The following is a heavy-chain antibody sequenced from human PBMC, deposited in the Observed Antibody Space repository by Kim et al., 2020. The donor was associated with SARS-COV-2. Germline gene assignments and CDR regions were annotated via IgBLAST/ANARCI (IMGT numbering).Heavy chain of an antibody. CDR1: GGSISSSSYY. CDR2: IYYSGST. V-gene: IGHV4-39*01. Sequence: SETLSLTCTVSGGSISSSSYYWGWIRQPPGKGLEWIGSIYYSGSTYYNPSLKSRVTISVDTSKNQFSLKLSSVTAADTAVYYCARPPRWLDAFDIWGQGT. J-gene: IGHJ3*02. CDR3: ARPPRWLDAFDI. D-gene: IGHD6-19*01.